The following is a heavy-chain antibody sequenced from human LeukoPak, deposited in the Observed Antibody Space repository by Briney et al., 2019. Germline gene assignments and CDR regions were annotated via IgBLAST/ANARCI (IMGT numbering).Heavy chain of an antibody. CDR1: GFTFSSYS. D-gene: IGHD3-22*01. CDR2: ISSSSSTI. CDR3: AKDLGYYDSSGYYTNWFDP. Sequence: GGSLRLSCAASGFTFSSYSMNWVRQAPGKGLEWVSYISSSSSTIYYADSVKGRFTISRDNSKNTLYLQMNSLRAEDTAVYYCAKDLGYYDSSGYYTNWFDPWGQGTLVTVSS. V-gene: IGHV3-48*01. J-gene: IGHJ5*02.